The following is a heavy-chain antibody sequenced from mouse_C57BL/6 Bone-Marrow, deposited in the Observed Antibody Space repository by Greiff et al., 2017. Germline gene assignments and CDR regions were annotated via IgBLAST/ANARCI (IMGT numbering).Heavy chain of an antibody. CDR3: AREDYYGSSYDYAMDY. D-gene: IGHD1-1*01. Sequence: EVNVVESGGGLVKPGGSLKLSCAASGFTFSSYAMSWVRQTPEKRLEWVATISDGGSYTYYPDNVKGRFTISRDNAKNNLYLQMSHLKSEDTAMYYCAREDYYGSSYDYAMDYWGQGTSVTVSS. CDR2: ISDGGSYT. J-gene: IGHJ4*01. V-gene: IGHV5-4*01. CDR1: GFTFSSYA.